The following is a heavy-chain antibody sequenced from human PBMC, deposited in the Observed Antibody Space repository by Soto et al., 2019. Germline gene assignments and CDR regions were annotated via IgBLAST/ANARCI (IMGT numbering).Heavy chain of an antibody. D-gene: IGHD3-22*01. CDR3: AKDMHPNYYDDTSGPVACFDN. CDR1: GFTLSNYG. J-gene: IGHJ4*02. V-gene: IGHV3-23*01. CDR2: ILGSAYST. Sequence: GGSLRLSCAASGFTLSNYGMSWVRQAPGKGLGRVSGILGSAYSTYYADAVKGRFIISRDNSKNTLFLYMNRLIAEDTAVYFCAKDMHPNYYDDTSGPVACFDNWGLGTLVTVSS.